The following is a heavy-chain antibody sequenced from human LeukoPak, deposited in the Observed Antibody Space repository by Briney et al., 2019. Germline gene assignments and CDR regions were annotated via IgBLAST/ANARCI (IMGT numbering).Heavy chain of an antibody. J-gene: IGHJ6*02. CDR1: GFTFDDYG. V-gene: IGHV3-33*08. CDR2: IWYDGSNK. Sequence: GGSLRLSCAASGFTFDDYGMSWVRQAPGQGLEWVALIWYDGSNKYYVESVKGRFTISRDNSMSTLYLQMDSLRAEDTAVYYCARANYYSSGSYYGMDVWAKGPRSPSP. D-gene: IGHD3-10*01. CDR3: ARANYYSSGSYYGMDV.